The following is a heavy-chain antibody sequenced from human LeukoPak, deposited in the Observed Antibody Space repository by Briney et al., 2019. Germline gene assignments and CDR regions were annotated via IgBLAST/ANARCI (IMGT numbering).Heavy chain of an antibody. CDR3: AKYCSSTSCYLRS. CDR2: IGGGGDGA. D-gene: IGHD2-2*01. V-gene: IGHV3-23*01. Sequence: GGSLRLSCAASGFTFSHYAMRWVRQAPGKGLEWLSEIGGGGDGAYHADSVKGRFTISRDNSKNTLYLQMNSLRAEDTAVYYCAKYCSSTSCYLRSWGQGTLVTVSS. J-gene: IGHJ4*02. CDR1: GFTFSHYA.